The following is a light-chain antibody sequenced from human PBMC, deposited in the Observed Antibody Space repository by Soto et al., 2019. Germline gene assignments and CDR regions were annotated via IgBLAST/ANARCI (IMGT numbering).Light chain of an antibody. CDR1: QTVSNK. J-gene: IGKJ1*01. CDR3: HQRKSWPRT. CDR2: DTS. Sequence: EIVMTQSPATLSVSPGVGATLSCRASQTVSNKLAWYQHKPGQAPRLLIYDTSNRATGIPARFSGSGSGTDFTLTISSLEPEDFAVYYCHQRKSWPRTFGQGTKVDIK. V-gene: IGKV3-11*01.